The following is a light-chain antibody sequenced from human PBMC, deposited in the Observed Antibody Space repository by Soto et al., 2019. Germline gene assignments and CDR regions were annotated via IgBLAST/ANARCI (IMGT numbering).Light chain of an antibody. CDR3: MQSLEPPRP. Sequence: DIVMTQTPISLSVTPGQPTSISCKSSQSLLHSDGKTYLSWYLQKPGQPPQLLISEVSNRFSGVPERFSGSGSGTEFTLKISRVEADDVGVYYCMQSLEPPRPFGQGTKVEIK. CDR1: QSLLHSDGKTY. CDR2: EVS. V-gene: IGKV2D-29*01. J-gene: IGKJ1*01.